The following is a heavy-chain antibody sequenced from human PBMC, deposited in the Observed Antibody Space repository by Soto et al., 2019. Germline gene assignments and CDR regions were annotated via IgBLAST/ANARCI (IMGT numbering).Heavy chain of an antibody. D-gene: IGHD2-15*01. Sequence: PGGSLRLSCAASGFTFDDYAMHWVRQAPGKGLEWVSGISWNSGSIGYADSVKGRFTISRDNAKNSLYLQMNSLRAEDTALYYCAKVRPYCSGGSCYSGDAFDIWGQGTMVTVS. CDR2: ISWNSGSI. J-gene: IGHJ3*02. CDR3: AKVRPYCSGGSCYSGDAFDI. CDR1: GFTFDDYA. V-gene: IGHV3-9*01.